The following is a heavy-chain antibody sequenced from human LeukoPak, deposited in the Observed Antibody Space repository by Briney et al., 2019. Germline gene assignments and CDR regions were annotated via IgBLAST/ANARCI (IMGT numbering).Heavy chain of an antibody. CDR2: INPSGGST. Sequence: ASVKVSCKAFGHSLTSYSMHWVRQAPGQGLEWMGIINPSGGSTSYAQKFQGRVTMTRDTSTSTVYMEVTSLRSEDTAVYYCARGFDGLRLKGQYFDYWGQGTLVTVSS. CDR1: GHSLTSYS. CDR3: ARGFDGLRLKGQYFDY. V-gene: IGHV1-46*01. J-gene: IGHJ4*02. D-gene: IGHD5/OR15-5a*01.